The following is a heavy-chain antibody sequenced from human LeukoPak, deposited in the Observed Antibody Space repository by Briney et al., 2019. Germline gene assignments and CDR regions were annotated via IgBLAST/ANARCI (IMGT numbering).Heavy chain of an antibody. CDR1: GFTFSDSG. D-gene: IGHD4-11*01. V-gene: IGHV3-23*01. CDR3: AKDQGFYSSDGVDY. Sequence: GGSLRLSCAASGFTFSDSGMNWVRQAPGKGLEWVSGISENSGTPSYAASVKGRFAGSRDNSKNTLFLQMSILRAEDTAVYYCAKDQGFYSSDGVDYWGQGALVTVSS. J-gene: IGHJ4*02. CDR2: ISENSGTP.